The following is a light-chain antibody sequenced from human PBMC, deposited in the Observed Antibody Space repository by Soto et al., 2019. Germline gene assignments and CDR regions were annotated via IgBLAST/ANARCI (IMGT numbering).Light chain of an antibody. CDR1: QSVSTN. J-gene: IGKJ1*01. Sequence: EIVLTQSPATLSLSPGERATLSCRASQSVSTNVAWYQQKPGQAPRLLILGASTRATGIPARFSGSGSGTEFTLTISSLQSEDFAFYYCQQYNNWPQTFGQGTKVDIK. CDR2: GAS. CDR3: QQYNNWPQT. V-gene: IGKV3-15*01.